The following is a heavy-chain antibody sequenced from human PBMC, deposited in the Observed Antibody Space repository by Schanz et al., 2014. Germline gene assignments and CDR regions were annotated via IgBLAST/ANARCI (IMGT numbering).Heavy chain of an antibody. J-gene: IGHJ4*02. V-gene: IGHV1-18*01. CDR1: GYTFTSYG. D-gene: IGHD3-22*01. CDR2: ISAYNGNT. CDR3: ARAGQDYSDSSGYATYYFGN. Sequence: QVQLVQSGAEVKKPGASVKVSCKASGYTFTSYGISWVRQAPGQGLEWMGWISAYNGNTNYAQRLQGRVTMTTDTSTSTAYMELRSLRSEDTAVYYCARAGQDYSDSSGYATYYFGNWGQGTLVTVSS.